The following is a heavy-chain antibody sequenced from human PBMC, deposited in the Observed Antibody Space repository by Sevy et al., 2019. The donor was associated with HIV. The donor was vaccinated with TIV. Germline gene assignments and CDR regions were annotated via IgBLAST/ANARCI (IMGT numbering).Heavy chain of an antibody. D-gene: IGHD6-6*01. J-gene: IGHJ6*02. CDR1: GFTFSSYA. CDR3: AKSIGAYYYYGMDV. Sequence: GGYLRLSCAASGFTFSSYAMSWVRQAPGKGLEWVSAISGSGGSTYYADSVKGRFTISRDNSKNTPYLQMNSLRAEDTAVYYCAKSIGAYYYYGMDVWGQGTTVTVSS. CDR2: ISGSGGST. V-gene: IGHV3-23*01.